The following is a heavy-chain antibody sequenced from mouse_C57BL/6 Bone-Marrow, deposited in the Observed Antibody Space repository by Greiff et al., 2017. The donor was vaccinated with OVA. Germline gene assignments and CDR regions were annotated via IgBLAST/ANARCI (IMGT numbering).Heavy chain of an antibody. CDR1: GYTFTSYW. V-gene: IGHV1-55*01. CDR3: ARRDWDGGYFDV. D-gene: IGHD4-1*01. J-gene: IGHJ1*03. Sequence: QVQLKQPGAELVKPGASVMMSCKASGYTFTSYWITWVKQRPGQGLEWIGDIYPGSGSTNYNEKFKSKATLTVDTSSSTAYMQLSSLTSEDSAVYYCARRDWDGGYFDVWGTGTTVTVSS. CDR2: IYPGSGST.